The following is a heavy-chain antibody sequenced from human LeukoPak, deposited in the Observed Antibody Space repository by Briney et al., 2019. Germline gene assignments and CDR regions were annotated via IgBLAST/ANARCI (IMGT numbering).Heavy chain of an antibody. CDR1: GFTFSSYW. J-gene: IGHJ4*02. V-gene: IGHV3-74*01. CDR2: INSDGSGA. Sequence: GGSLRPSCAASGFTFSSYWIHWVRQAPGKGLVWVSHINSDGSGATYADSVKGRLTISRDNAKNTVYLQMNSLRAEDTAVYYCARGGVGCFDYWGQGAVVTVSS. CDR3: ARGGVGCFDY. D-gene: IGHD6-19*01.